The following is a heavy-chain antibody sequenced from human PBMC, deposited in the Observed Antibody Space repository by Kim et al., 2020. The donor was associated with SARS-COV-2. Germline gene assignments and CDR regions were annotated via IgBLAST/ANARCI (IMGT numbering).Heavy chain of an antibody. CDR3: ARGERVATIFHYYYYMDV. J-gene: IGHJ6*03. V-gene: IGHV4-59*01. CDR1: GGSISSYY. CDR2: IYYSGST. D-gene: IGHD5-12*01. Sequence: SETLSLTCTVSGGSISSYYWSWIRQPPGKGLEWIGYIYYSGSTNYNPSLKSRVTISVDTSKNQFSLKLSSVTAADTAVYYCARGERVATIFHYYYYMDVWGKGTTVTVSS.